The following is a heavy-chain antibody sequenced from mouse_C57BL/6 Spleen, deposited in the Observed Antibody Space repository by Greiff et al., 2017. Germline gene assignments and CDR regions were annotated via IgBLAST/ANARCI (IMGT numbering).Heavy chain of an antibody. J-gene: IGHJ3*01. V-gene: IGHV1-76*01. CDR2: IYPGSGNT. CDR1: GYTFTDYY. Sequence: VQLQQSGAELVRPGASVKLSCKASGYTFTDYYINWVKQRPGQGLEWIARIYPGSGNTYYNEKFKGKATLTAEKSSSTAYMQLSSLTSEDSAVYFCARRGTTVVEGFAYWGQGTLVTVSA. D-gene: IGHD1-1*01. CDR3: ARRGTTVVEGFAY.